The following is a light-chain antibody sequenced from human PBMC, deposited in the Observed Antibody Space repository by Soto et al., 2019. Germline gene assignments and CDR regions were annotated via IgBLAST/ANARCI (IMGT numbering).Light chain of an antibody. CDR1: SSDVGGYDY. CDR3: TSYASSGTWV. CDR2: DVS. J-gene: IGLJ3*02. V-gene: IGLV2-14*03. Sequence: QSALTQPASVSGSPGQSITISCTGTSSDVGGYDYVSWYQHHAGKAPKLIIYDVSDRPSGVSNRFSGSQAGNTASLTISGLQVDDEADYYCTSYASSGTWVFGGGTKLTVL.